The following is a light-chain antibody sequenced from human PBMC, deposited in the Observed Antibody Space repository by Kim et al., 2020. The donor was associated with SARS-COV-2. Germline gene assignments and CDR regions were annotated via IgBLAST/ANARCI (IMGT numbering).Light chain of an antibody. CDR1: QSVCSNN. V-gene: IGKV3-20*01. CDR3: QQSGSSPLT. Sequence: SPGESATPSCRASQSVCSNNLACYQQTRGQPPSLLYDGASTRATGIPDRFSGSGSGTDSTLTISRLEPEDFAVYYCQQSGSSPLTFGGGTKVDIK. CDR2: GAS. J-gene: IGKJ4*01.